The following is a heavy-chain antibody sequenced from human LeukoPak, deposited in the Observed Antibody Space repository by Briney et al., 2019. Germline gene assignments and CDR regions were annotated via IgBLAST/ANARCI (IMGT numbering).Heavy chain of an antibody. V-gene: IGHV4-4*07. CDR3: AREGKDDYGDYEGVY. CDR1: DDSISDYY. Sequence: KPSETLSLTCTVSDDSISDYYRGWIRQPPGKGPEWIGRIYTSGSTNYNPSLESRVTMSVDTSKNQFSLKLSSVTAADTAVYYCAREGKDDYGDYEGVYWGQGTLVTVSS. D-gene: IGHD4-17*01. J-gene: IGHJ4*02. CDR2: IYTSGST.